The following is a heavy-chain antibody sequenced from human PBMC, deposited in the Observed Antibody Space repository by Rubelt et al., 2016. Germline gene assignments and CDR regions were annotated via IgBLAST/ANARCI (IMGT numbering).Heavy chain of an antibody. CDR2: ISYDGSNR. J-gene: IGHJ6*02. CDR3: VRGGVDV. V-gene: IGHV3-30*04. Sequence: VQLVESGGGVVQPGRSLRLSCAASGFTFSSHGMHWVRQAPGKGLEWVAGISYDGSNRFYTDSVKGRFTISRDSSKNTLYLQMNRLRAEDTATYYCVRGGVDVWGQGTTVTVSS. CDR1: GFTFSSHG.